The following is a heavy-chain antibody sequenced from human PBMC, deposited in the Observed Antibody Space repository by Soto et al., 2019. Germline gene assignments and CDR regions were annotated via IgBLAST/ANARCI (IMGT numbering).Heavy chain of an antibody. J-gene: IGHJ6*02. Sequence: GGSLRLSCAASGFTFSSYGMHWVRQAPGKGLEWVAVIWYDGSNKYYADSVKGRFTISRDNSKNTLYLQMNSLRAEDTAVYYCARAPRMIFGVVGNYYYGMDVWGQGTTVTVSS. CDR3: ARAPRMIFGVVGNYYYGMDV. CDR2: IWYDGSNK. D-gene: IGHD3-3*01. V-gene: IGHV3-33*01. CDR1: GFTFSSYG.